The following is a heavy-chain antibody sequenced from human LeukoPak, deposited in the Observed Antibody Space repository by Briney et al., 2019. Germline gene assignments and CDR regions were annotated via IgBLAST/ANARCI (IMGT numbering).Heavy chain of an antibody. CDR2: IKQDGSEK. Sequence: GGSLRLSCAASGFTFSNSWMSWVRQAPGKGLEWVANIKQDGSEKNYVDSVRGRFTISRDNAKNSLYLQMNNLRADDTAVYYCVRELRFAFWGQGTMVSV. CDR1: GFTFSNSW. J-gene: IGHJ3*01. V-gene: IGHV3-7*03. CDR3: VRELRFAF.